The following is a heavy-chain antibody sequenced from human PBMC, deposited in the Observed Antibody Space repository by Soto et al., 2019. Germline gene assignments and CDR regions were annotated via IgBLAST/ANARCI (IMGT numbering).Heavy chain of an antibody. D-gene: IGHD2-15*01. CDR3: AKDGDIRREGGVFDY. J-gene: IGHJ4*02. CDR2: ISGSGGST. V-gene: IGHV3-23*01. CDR1: GFTFSSYA. Sequence: GGSLRLSCAASGFTFSSYAMSWVRQAPGKGLEWVSAISGSGGSTYYADSVKGRFTISRDNSKNTLYLQMNSLRAEDKDVYYCAKDGDIRREGGVFDYWGQGTLVTVSS.